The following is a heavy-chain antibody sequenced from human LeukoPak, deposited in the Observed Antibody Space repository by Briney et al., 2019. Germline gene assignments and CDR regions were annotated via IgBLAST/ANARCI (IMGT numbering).Heavy chain of an antibody. Sequence: ASVKVSCKASGYTVTSYYMHWVRQAPGQGLEWMGILNPSGGSSSYAQKFQGRATLTRATSTSTVYMELSSLRSEDTAVYYCAKQSGKWELAVYYYYYGMDVWGQGTTVTVSS. CDR2: LNPSGGSS. D-gene: IGHD1-26*01. CDR3: AKQSGKWELAVYYYYYGMDV. V-gene: IGHV1-46*01. J-gene: IGHJ6*02. CDR1: GYTVTSYY.